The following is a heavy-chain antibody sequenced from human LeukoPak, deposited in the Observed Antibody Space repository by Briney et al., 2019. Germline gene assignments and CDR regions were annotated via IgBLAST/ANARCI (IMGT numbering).Heavy chain of an antibody. CDR2: ISYDGSNK. D-gene: IGHD3-22*01. CDR1: GFTFSNYA. J-gene: IGHJ4*02. V-gene: IGHV3-30-3*01. Sequence: GGSLRLSCAASGFTFSNYAIHWVRQAPGKGLEWVAVISYDGSNKYYADSVKGRFTISRDNSKNTLYLQMNSLRAEDTAVYYCAKERDSSGYFDYWGQGTLVTVSS. CDR3: AKERDSSGYFDY.